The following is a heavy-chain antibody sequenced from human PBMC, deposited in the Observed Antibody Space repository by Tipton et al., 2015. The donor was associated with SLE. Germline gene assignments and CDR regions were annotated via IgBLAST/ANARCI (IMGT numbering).Heavy chain of an antibody. Sequence: SLRLSYAASGFTFDRYAMHWVRQAPGKGLEWVSSISWNSGRIVCADSVKGRFTISRDNAKKSLYLQMNSLRAEDTALYYCTKDQWMEPQGVFDYWGQGTLVTVSS. CDR3: TKDQWMEPQGVFDY. V-gene: IGHV3-9*01. D-gene: IGHD1-14*01. J-gene: IGHJ4*02. CDR2: ISWNSGRI. CDR1: GFTFDRYA.